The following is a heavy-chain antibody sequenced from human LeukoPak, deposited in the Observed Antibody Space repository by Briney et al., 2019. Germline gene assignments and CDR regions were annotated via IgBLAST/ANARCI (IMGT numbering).Heavy chain of an antibody. V-gene: IGHV3-43*02. CDR1: GFTFDDYA. Sequence: GGSLRLSCAASGFTFDDYAMHWVRQAPGKGLEWVSLISGDGGSTYYADSVKGRFTISRDNSKNSLYLQMNSLRTEDTALYYCAKARFTMVRGVPIDYWGQGTLVTVSS. CDR2: ISGDGGST. CDR3: AKARFTMVRGVPIDY. J-gene: IGHJ4*02. D-gene: IGHD3-10*01.